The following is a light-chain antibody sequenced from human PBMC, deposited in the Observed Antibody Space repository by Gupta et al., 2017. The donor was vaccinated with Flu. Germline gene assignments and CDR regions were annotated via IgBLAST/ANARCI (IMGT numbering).Light chain of an antibody. CDR1: QGIANW. CDR3: LQSDSFPIT. CDR2: AAS. J-gene: IGKJ5*01. Sequence: DIQMTQSPSSMSASVGDRVTITWRASQGIANWLAWYQQKPGKAPGLLIYAASSRQGGVPSRFSGSGFGTDFTLTINSVQPEDFATYYCLQSDSFPITFGQGTRLDI. V-gene: IGKV1D-12*01.